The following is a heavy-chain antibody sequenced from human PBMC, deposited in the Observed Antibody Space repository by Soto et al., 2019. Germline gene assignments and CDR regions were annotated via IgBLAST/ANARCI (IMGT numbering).Heavy chain of an antibody. Sequence: LRLSCEAPGINFRSFAMSWVRQAPGKGLQWVASISNNADATYYADSVKGRFHISRDNSKRTVFLEMNSLRVEDTAVYYCAQLALWFGEFGRGYWGQGALVTVSS. CDR1: GINFRSFA. CDR3: AQLALWFGEFGRGY. D-gene: IGHD3-10*01. V-gene: IGHV3-23*01. J-gene: IGHJ4*02. CDR2: ISNNADAT.